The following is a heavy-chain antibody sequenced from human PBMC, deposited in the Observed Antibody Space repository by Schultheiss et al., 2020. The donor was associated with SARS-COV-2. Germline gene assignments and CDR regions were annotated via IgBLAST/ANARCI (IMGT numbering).Heavy chain of an antibody. V-gene: IGHV4-59*05. CDR1: GFTFSSYAMH. CDR2: IYYSGST. D-gene: IGHD1-26*01. J-gene: IGHJ4*02. CDR3: ARRKGVGARVAIDY. Sequence: GSLRLSCAASGFTFSSYAMHWVRQAPGKGLEWIGSIYYSGSTYYNPSLKSRVTISVDTSKNQFSLKLSSVTAADTAVYYCARRKGVGARVAIDYWGQGTLVTVSS.